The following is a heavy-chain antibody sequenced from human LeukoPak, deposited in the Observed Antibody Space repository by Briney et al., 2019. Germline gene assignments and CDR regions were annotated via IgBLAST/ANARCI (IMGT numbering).Heavy chain of an antibody. CDR3: AREYYDILTGYFGPPYYGMDV. CDR2: INSDGSST. J-gene: IGHJ6*02. D-gene: IGHD3-9*01. V-gene: IGHV3-74*01. Sequence: GGSLRLSCAASGFTFSSYWMHWVRQAPGKGLVWVSRINSDGSSTSYADSVKGRFTISRDNAKNTLYLQMNSMRAEDTAVYYCAREYYDILTGYFGPPYYGMDVWGQGTTVTVSS. CDR1: GFTFSSYW.